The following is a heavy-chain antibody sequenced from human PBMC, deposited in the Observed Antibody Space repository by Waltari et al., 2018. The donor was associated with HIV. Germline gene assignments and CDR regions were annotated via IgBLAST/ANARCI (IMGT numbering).Heavy chain of an antibody. CDR2: ISSGERTI. V-gene: IGHV3-48*01. CDR3: ARGDMPYYYGMDV. CDR1: GFNFGAYS. D-gene: IGHD2-2*01. Sequence: EAQLVGSGGGLVHPGGSLRLSCVASGFNFGAYSMNWVRQAPGKELEWISYISSGERTIHYADSVRGRFTLSRDSARNSLYLQMNSLRPEDTAVYYCARGDMPYYYGMDVWGQGTTVTVS. J-gene: IGHJ6*02.